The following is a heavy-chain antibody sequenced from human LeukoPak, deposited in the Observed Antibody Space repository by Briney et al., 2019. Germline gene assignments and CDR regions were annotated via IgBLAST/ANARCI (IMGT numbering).Heavy chain of an antibody. D-gene: IGHD3-10*01. CDR2: INHSGGT. Sequence: SETLSLTCAVYGGSFSGYYWSWIRQPPGKGLEWIGEINHSGGTNYNPSLKSRVTISVDTSKNQFSLKLSSVTAADTAVYYCASRTTMVRGVNYYYYMDVWGKGTTVTISS. CDR1: GGSFSGYY. CDR3: ASRTTMVRGVNYYYYMDV. J-gene: IGHJ6*03. V-gene: IGHV4-34*01.